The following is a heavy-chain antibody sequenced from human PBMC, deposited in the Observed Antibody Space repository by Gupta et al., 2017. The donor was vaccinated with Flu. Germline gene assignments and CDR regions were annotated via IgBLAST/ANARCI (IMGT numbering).Heavy chain of an antibody. CDR1: GFSLSNARMG. CDR2: IFSNDEK. CDR3: ARIEEGADGYNFDY. Sequence: QVTLKESGPVLVKPTETLTLTCTVSGFSLSNARMGVSWIRQPPGKALEWLAHIFSNDEKSYSPSLKSRLTISKDTSKSQVVLTMTNMDPVDTATYYCARIEEGADGYNFDYWGQGTLVTVSS. J-gene: IGHJ4*02. V-gene: IGHV2-26*01. D-gene: IGHD5-12*01.